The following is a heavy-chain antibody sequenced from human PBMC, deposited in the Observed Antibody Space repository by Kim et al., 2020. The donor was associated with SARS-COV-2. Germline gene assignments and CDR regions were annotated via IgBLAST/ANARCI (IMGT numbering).Heavy chain of an antibody. V-gene: IGHV3-23*01. D-gene: IGHD3-16*02. CDR3: GKGGPYDYVWGSYRYLNS. J-gene: IGHJ5*02. Sequence: GGSLRLSCAASGFTFSSYAMSWVRQAPGKGLEWVSAISGSGGTTYYADSVKGRFTISRDNSKNTLYLQMNSLRDEDTAVYYCGKGGPYDYVWGSYRYLNSWGQGTLLTVSS. CDR2: ISGSGGTT. CDR1: GFTFSSYA.